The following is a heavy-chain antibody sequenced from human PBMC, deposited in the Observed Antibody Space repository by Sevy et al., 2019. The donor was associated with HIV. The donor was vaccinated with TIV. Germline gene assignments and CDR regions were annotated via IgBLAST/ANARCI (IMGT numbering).Heavy chain of an antibody. CDR2: FNLNGENK. V-gene: IGHV3-23*01. J-gene: IGHJ4*02. CDR1: GLTLNNYA. D-gene: IGHD4-17*01. CDR3: VHHYGDYGRGN. Sequence: GGSLRLSCAASGLTLNNYAVSWVRQAPGKGLEWVSLFNLNGENKFYADSVKGRFTISRDNFKNMLYLEMKSLRAEDPALYYCVHHYGDYGRGNGGQGTLVTVS.